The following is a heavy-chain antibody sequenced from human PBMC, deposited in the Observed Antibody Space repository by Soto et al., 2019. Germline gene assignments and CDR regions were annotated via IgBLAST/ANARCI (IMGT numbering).Heavy chain of an antibody. D-gene: IGHD2-15*01. CDR1: GDSISRYY. J-gene: IGHJ5*02. CDR2: FYDGGST. V-gene: IGHV4-59*08. CDR3: AKHGNNWFDP. Sequence: PSETLSLTCTVSGDSISRYYWSWIRQPPGKGLEWIGYFYDGGSTNYNPSLKSRVTISVDTSKNLFSLILSSVTAADTAVYYCAKHGNNWFDPWGKGTLVTVSS.